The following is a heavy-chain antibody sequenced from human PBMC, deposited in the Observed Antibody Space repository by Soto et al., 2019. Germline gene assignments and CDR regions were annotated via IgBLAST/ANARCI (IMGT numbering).Heavy chain of an antibody. CDR2: IYYSGST. Sequence: QVQLQESGPGLVKPSQTLSLTCTVSGGSISSGGYYWSWIRQHLGKGLEWIGYIYYSGSTYYNPSLKSRVTISVDTSKNQFSLKLSSVTAADTAVYYCARDQVVVPAATYYYYGMDVWGQGTTVTVSS. V-gene: IGHV4-31*03. D-gene: IGHD2-2*01. J-gene: IGHJ6*02. CDR1: GGSISSGGYY. CDR3: ARDQVVVPAATYYYYGMDV.